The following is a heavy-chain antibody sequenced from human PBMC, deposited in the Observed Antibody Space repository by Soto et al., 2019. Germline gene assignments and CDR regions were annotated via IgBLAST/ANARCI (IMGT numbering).Heavy chain of an antibody. CDR3: ASVRGGYYYAMDV. V-gene: IGHV4-4*02. J-gene: IGHJ6*02. CDR1: GGSISSSNW. D-gene: IGHD3-10*02. CDR2: IYHSGST. Sequence: QVQLQESGPGLVKPSGTLSLTCAVSGGSISSSNWWSWVRQPPGKGLEWIGEIYHSGSTNYNPSLQSRVNISVDKSKNQFSLKLSSVTAADTAVYYCASVRGGYYYAMDVWGQGTTVTVSS.